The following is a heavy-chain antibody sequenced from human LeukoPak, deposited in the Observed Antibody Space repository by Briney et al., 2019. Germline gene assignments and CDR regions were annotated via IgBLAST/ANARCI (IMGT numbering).Heavy chain of an antibody. V-gene: IGHV3-23*01. CDR3: VKFNDILTGYFDY. Sequence: GGSLRLSCAASGFTFSSYAMSWVRQSPGKGLEWVSAISGGGGSTYYAYYTDSVKGRFTNSRDNSKNTLYLQMNSLRAEDTAVYFCVKFNDILTGYFDYWGQGTLVTVSS. D-gene: IGHD3-9*01. CDR1: GFTFSSYA. CDR2: ISGGGGST. J-gene: IGHJ4*02.